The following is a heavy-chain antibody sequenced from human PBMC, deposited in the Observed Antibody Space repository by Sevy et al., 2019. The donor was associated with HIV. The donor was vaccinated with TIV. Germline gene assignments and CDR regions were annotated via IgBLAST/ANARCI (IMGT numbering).Heavy chain of an antibody. CDR3: AKDRSSSGGIEYYYYYGMDV. J-gene: IGHJ6*02. CDR1: GFTFSSYG. Sequence: GGSLRLSCAASGFTFSSYGMHWVRQAPGKGLEWVAVISYDGSNKYYADSVKGRFTISRDNSKNTLYLQMNSLGAEDTAVYYCAKDRSSSGGIEYYYYYGMDVWGQGTTVTVSS. V-gene: IGHV3-30*18. CDR2: ISYDGSNK. D-gene: IGHD6-19*01.